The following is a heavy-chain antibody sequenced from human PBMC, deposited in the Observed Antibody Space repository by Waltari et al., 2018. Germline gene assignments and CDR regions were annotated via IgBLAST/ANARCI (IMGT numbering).Heavy chain of an antibody. D-gene: IGHD6-19*01. J-gene: IGHJ4*02. CDR3: ARDSGYSVAWSVGDY. V-gene: IGHV3-30-3*01. CDR1: GFTFNSHA. CDR2: ISYDGNIK. Sequence: QVQLVESGGGVVQPGRSLRVSCAASGFTFNSHAMHWGRQAPGKGLEWVSVISYDGNIKYYAGSVKGRFTISRDNSKNTLYLQMNDLRSDDTAVYFCARDSGYSVAWSVGDYWGQGTLVTVSS.